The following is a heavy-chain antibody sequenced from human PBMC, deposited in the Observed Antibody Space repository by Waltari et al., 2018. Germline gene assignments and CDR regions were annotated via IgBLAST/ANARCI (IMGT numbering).Heavy chain of an antibody. CDR2: ISWDGGTT. J-gene: IGHJ4*02. D-gene: IGHD6-19*01. CDR1: GFTFDDYA. V-gene: IGHV3-43D*03. CDR3: AKAQYSSAWYPFDY. Sequence: EVQLVESGGVVVQPGGSLRLSCAASGFTFDDYAMHWVRQAPGKGLEWVSLISWDGGTTYYADSVKGRFTISRDNTKNSLYLQMNSLRAEDTALYYCAKAQYSSAWYPFDYWGQGTLVTVSS.